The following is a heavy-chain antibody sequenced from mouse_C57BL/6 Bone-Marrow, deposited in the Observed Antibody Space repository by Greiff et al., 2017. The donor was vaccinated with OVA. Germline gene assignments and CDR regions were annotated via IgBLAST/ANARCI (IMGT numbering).Heavy chain of an antibody. CDR3: AKPTAQAPQYAMDY. Sequence: VMLVESGPGLVAPSQSLSITCTVSGFSLTSYGVSWVRQPPGKGLEWLGVIWGDGSTNYHSALISRLSISKDNPKSQVFLKLNSLQTDDTATYYCAKPTAQAPQYAMDYWGQGTSVTVSS. V-gene: IGHV2-3*01. J-gene: IGHJ4*01. CDR2: IWGDGST. D-gene: IGHD3-2*02. CDR1: GFSLTSYG.